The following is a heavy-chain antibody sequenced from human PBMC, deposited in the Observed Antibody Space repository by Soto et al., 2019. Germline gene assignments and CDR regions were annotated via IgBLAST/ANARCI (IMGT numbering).Heavy chain of an antibody. Sequence: GASVKVSCKASGYTFTSYGISWVRQAPGQGLEWMGWISAYNGNTNYAQKLQGRVTMTTDTSTSTAYMELSSLRSEDTAVYYCAKAGDCSSTSCPLWFDPWGQGTLVTVSS. CDR2: ISAYNGNT. CDR1: GYTFTSYG. D-gene: IGHD2-2*01. J-gene: IGHJ5*02. CDR3: AKAGDCSSTSCPLWFDP. V-gene: IGHV1-18*01.